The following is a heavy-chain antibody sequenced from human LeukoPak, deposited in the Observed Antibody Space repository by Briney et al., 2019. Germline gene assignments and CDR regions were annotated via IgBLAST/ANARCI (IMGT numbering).Heavy chain of an antibody. V-gene: IGHV3-21*01. D-gene: IGHD5-24*01. CDR3: ARQKIEGSTSGFDP. J-gene: IGHJ5*02. CDR1: GFTFSSYS. CDR2: ISGSTIYI. Sequence: GGSLRLSCAASGFTFSSYSMNGVRQAPGKGLEWVSSISGSTIYIYYADSVKGRFTISRDNAKNSLYLQMNSLRAEDTAVYYCARQKIEGSTSGFDPWGQGTLVTVSS.